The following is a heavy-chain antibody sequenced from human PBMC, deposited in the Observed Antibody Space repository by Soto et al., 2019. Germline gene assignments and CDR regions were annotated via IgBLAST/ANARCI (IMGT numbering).Heavy chain of an antibody. V-gene: IGHV3-23*01. CDR2: ISGSGGST. CDR3: AKDRHYDFWSGYDLHAFDI. Sequence: EVQLLESGGGLVQPGGSLRLSCAASGFTFSSYAMSWVRQAPGKGLEWVSAISGSGGSTYYADSVKGRFTISRDNSKNTLYLQMNSLRAEDTAVYYCAKDRHYDFWSGYDLHAFDIWGQGTMVTVSS. CDR1: GFTFSSYA. D-gene: IGHD3-3*01. J-gene: IGHJ3*02.